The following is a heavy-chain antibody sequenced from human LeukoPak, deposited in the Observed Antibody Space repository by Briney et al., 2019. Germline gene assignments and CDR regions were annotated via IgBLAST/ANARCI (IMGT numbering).Heavy chain of an antibody. CDR2: IYTSGST. V-gene: IGHV4-4*07. Sequence: SETLSLTCTVSGGSISSCYWSWIRQPAGKGLERIGRIYTSGSTNYNPSLKSRVTMSVDTSKNQFSLKLSSVTAADTAVYYCARDDFWSGYRAFDIWGQGTMVTVSS. D-gene: IGHD3-3*01. CDR3: ARDDFWSGYRAFDI. CDR1: GGSISSCY. J-gene: IGHJ3*02.